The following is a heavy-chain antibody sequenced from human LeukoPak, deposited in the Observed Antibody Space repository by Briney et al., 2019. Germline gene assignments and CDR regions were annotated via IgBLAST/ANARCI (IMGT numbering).Heavy chain of an antibody. CDR3: ARDYGSGSYYIRYFDY. D-gene: IGHD3-10*01. V-gene: IGHV3-30*03. J-gene: IGHJ4*02. CDR2: ISYDGSNK. CDR1: GFTFSSYG. Sequence: GGSLRLSCAASGFTFSSYGMHWVRQAPGKGLEWVAVISYDGSNKYYADSVKGRFTISRDNSKNTLYLQMNSLRAEDTAVYYCARDYGSGSYYIRYFDYWGQGTLVTVSS.